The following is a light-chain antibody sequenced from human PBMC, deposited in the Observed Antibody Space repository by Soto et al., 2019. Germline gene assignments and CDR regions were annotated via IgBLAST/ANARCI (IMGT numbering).Light chain of an antibody. CDR3: QQYNSWPIT. CDR1: QSINRD. V-gene: IGKV3D-15*01. J-gene: IGKJ5*01. Sequence: EIVMTQSPATLSVSPGESATLSCRASQSINRDLAWYVQKPGQAPRRVIYGASTWGTGVPPRFTGSGSGTECNLTISGLQSEDFAVYYCQQYNSWPITFGQGTRLENK. CDR2: GAS.